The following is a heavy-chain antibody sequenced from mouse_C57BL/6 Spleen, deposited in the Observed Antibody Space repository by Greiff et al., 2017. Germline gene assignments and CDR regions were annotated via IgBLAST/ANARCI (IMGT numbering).Heavy chain of an antibody. V-gene: IGHV1-53*01. CDR2: INPSNGGT. D-gene: IGHD1-1*01. CDR3: ARYYYGSSYRYFDV. J-gene: IGHJ1*03. Sequence: QVQLQQPGTELVKPGASVTLSCKASGYTFTSYWMHWVKQRPGQGLEWIGNINPSNGGTYYNEKFKSKATLTVDKSSSTAYMQLSSLTSEDSAVYYCARYYYGSSYRYFDVWGTGTTVTVSS. CDR1: GYTFTSYW.